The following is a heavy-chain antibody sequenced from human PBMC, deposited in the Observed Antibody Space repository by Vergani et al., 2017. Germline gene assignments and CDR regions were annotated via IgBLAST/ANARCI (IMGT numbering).Heavy chain of an antibody. V-gene: IGHV4-61*02. J-gene: IGHJ6*03. CDR3: AREGSSYYDFWSGYLSYYYYMDV. CDR1: GGSISSGSYY. Sequence: QVQLQESGPGLVKPSQTLSLTCTVSGGSISSGSYYWSWILQPAGKGLEWIGRIYTSWSTNYNPSLKSRVTISVDTSKNQFSLKLSSVTAADTAVYYCAREGSSYYDFWSGYLSYYYYMDVWGKGTTVTVSS. CDR2: IYTSWST. D-gene: IGHD3-3*01.